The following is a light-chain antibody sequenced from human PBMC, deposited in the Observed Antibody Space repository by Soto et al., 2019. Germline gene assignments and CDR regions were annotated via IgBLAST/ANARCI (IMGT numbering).Light chain of an antibody. J-gene: IGLJ2*01. V-gene: IGLV4-69*01. CDR1: SGHSNYA. CDR3: QTWGSGIVV. Sequence: QPVLTQSPSASASLGASVKLTRTLSSGHSNYAIAWHQQQSEKGPRYLMKLNSDGSHSKGDGIPDRFSGSSSGAERYLTISSLQSEDEADYYCQTWGSGIVVFGGGTQLTVL. CDR2: LNSDGSH.